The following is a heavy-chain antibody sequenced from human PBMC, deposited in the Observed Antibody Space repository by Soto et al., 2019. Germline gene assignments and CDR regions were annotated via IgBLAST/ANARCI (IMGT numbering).Heavy chain of an antibody. Sequence: ASVKVSCKASGYTFTSYGISWVRQAPGQGLEWMGWISAYNGNTNYAQKLQGRVTMTTDTSTSTAYMELRSLRSDDTAVYYCARAVAVAGTDYYYYGMDVWGQGTTVTVSS. CDR3: ARAVAVAGTDYYYYGMDV. V-gene: IGHV1-18*01. D-gene: IGHD6-19*01. CDR1: GYTFTSYG. J-gene: IGHJ6*02. CDR2: ISAYNGNT.